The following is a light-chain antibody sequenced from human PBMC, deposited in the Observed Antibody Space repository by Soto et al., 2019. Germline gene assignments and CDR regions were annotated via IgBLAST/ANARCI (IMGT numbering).Light chain of an antibody. J-gene: IGKJ5*01. V-gene: IGKV1-33*01. CDR1: QAIGYY. CDR3: QQYDNLPIT. CDR2: DAS. Sequence: DIQMTQSPSSLSASVGDRVTITCQASQAIGYYLNWYQQRPGKAPKLLIFDASNLETGVPSRFSGSGSGTDFTFTINSLQPEDFATYYCQQYDNLPITFGQGTRLEIK.